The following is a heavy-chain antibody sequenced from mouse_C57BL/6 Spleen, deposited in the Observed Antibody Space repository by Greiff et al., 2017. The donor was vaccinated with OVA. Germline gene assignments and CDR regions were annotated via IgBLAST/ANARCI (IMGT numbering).Heavy chain of an antibody. CDR3: ARSGYYGLYAMDY. J-gene: IGHJ4*01. CDR2: IDPSDSET. CDR1: GYTFTSYW. V-gene: IGHV1-52*01. D-gene: IGHD2-1*01. Sequence: QVQLQRPGAELVRPGSSVKLSCKASGYTFTSYWMHWVKQRPIQGLEWIGNIDPSDSETHYNQKFKDKATLTVDKSSSTAYMQLSSLTSEDSAVYYCARSGYYGLYAMDYWGQGTSVTVSS.